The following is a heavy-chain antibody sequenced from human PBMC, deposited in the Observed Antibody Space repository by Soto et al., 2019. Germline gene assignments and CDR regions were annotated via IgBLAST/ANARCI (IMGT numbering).Heavy chain of an antibody. V-gene: IGHV4-59*02. J-gene: IGHJ4*02. CDR2: IYFRGST. Sequence: PSDTLSLTCTVSCGSVSGYYWSWIRQPPGKGLEWIGYIYFRGSTRNNPSLESRATISVDTSEKQVSLKLVSVTAADTAVYYCARLILVGATLYLDYWGQGTQVTVSS. CDR3: ARLILVGATLYLDY. D-gene: IGHD1-26*01. CDR1: CGSVSGYY.